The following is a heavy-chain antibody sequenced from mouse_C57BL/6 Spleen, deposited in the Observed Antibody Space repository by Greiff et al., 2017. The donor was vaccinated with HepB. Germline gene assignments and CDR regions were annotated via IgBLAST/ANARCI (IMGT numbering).Heavy chain of an antibody. CDR2: IYPSDSYT. D-gene: IGHD2-4*01. V-gene: IGHV1-59*01. Sequence: SFNFSFNSSFYTFTSYLMHWVKQRPVQCLEWIGVIYPSDSYTNYNQKFKGKATLTVDTSSSTAYMQLSSLTSEDSAVYYCARRGIRDWFAYWGQGTLVTVSA. CDR3: ARRGIRDWFAY. CDR1: FYTFTSYL. J-gene: IGHJ3*01.